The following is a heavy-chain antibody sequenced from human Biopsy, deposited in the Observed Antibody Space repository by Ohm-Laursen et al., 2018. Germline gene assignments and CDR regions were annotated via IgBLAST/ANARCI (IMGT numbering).Heavy chain of an antibody. V-gene: IGHV4-31*03. J-gene: IGHJ4*02. CDR2: IFYSANT. Sequence: QTLTLTCTVSGVSINGGRYYWNWIRHHPGKGLEWIGNIFYSANTYYNPSLKSRVTISVDTSKNQFSLKMNSVTAADTAVYYCARARIKTSGVLIPETYYFDSWGQGTLVTVSS. CDR1: GVSINGGRYY. CDR3: ARARIKTSGVLIPETYYFDS. D-gene: IGHD3-3*01.